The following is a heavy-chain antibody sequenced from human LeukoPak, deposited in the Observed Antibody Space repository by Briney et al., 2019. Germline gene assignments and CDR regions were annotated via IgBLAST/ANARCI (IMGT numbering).Heavy chain of an antibody. Sequence: ASVKVSCKVSGYTLTELSMHWVRQAPGKGLEWMGSFDPEDGETIYAQKFQGRVTMTEDTSTDTAYMELSSLRSEGTAVYYCATCSSTSCYRRNAFDIWGQGTMVTVSS. CDR1: GYTLTELS. CDR3: ATCSSTSCYRRNAFDI. J-gene: IGHJ3*02. D-gene: IGHD2-2*01. CDR2: FDPEDGET. V-gene: IGHV1-24*01.